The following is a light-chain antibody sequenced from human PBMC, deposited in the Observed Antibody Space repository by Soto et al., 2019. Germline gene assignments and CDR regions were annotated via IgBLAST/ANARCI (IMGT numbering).Light chain of an antibody. CDR2: GAS. V-gene: IGKV3-20*01. J-gene: IGKJ2*01. CDR1: QSVSSSY. CDR3: QQYGSSPRVS. Sequence: EIVLTQSPGTLSLSPGERATLSCRASQSVSSSYLAWYQQKPGQAPRLLIYGASSRATGIRDRFSGSGSGTDFTLTISRLEPEDFAVYYCQQYGSSPRVSFGQGTKLEIK.